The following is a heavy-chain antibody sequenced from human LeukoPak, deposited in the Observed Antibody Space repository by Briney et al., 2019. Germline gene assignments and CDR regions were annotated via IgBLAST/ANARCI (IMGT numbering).Heavy chain of an antibody. CDR3: ARDNWGEWLLPS. Sequence: PGGSLRLSCAASGFTFSSYAMHWVRQAPGKGLEYVSAISSNGGSTYYANSVKGRFTISRDNSKNTLYLQMGSLRAEDMAVYYCARDNWGEWLLPSWGQGTLVTVSP. CDR2: ISSNGGST. CDR1: GFTFSSYA. D-gene: IGHD3-22*01. V-gene: IGHV3-64*01. J-gene: IGHJ5*02.